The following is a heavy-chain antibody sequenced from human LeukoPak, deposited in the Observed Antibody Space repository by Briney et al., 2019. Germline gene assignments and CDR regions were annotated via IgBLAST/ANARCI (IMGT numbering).Heavy chain of an antibody. CDR2: INPTGTST. CDR3: ARGESGGYFDY. Sequence: ASEMISCKASGYTFTNYYMHWVRQAPGQGLEWMGLINPTGTSTNYAQKFRGRVTMTRDTSTTTVYMELSSLRSEDTAVYYCARGESGGYFDYWGQGTVGTVSS. D-gene: IGHD2-8*02. CDR1: GYTFTNYY. J-gene: IGHJ4*02. V-gene: IGHV1-46*01.